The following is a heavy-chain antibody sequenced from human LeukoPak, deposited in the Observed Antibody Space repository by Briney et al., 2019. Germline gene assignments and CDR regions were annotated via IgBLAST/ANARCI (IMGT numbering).Heavy chain of an antibody. Sequence: SVKVSCKASGGTFSSYAISWVRQAPGQGLEWMGRIIPILGIANYAQKFQGRVTITADKSTSTAYMELSSLGSEDTAVYYCARDSVLGCGGDCYTHFDYWGQGTLVTVSS. J-gene: IGHJ4*02. CDR3: ARDSVLGCGGDCYTHFDY. CDR2: IIPILGIA. D-gene: IGHD2-21*02. CDR1: GGTFSSYA. V-gene: IGHV1-69*04.